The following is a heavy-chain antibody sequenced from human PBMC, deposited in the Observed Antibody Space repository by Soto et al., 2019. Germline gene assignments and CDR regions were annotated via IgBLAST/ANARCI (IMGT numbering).Heavy chain of an antibody. D-gene: IGHD3-22*01. CDR1: GGSISSGSYY. V-gene: IGHV4-61*01. J-gene: IGHJ4*02. CDR2: IYNSGSA. CDR3: AGAAPLRYYYESTNYSYDY. Sequence: SETLSLTCTVSGGSISSGSYYWSWIRLPPGKGLEWIGYIYNSGSANYNPSLKSRVTMSVDTSKNQFSLNLSSLTAADTAVYYCAGAAPLRYYYESTNYSYDYCGQRTLVTVSS.